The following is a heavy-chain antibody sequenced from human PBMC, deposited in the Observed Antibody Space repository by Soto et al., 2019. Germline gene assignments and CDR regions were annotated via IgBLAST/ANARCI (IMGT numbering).Heavy chain of an antibody. Sequence: GGSLRLSCAASGFTFSSYWMSWVRQAPGKGLEWVANIKQDGSEKYYVDSVKGRFTISRDNAKNSLYLQMNSLRAEDTAVYYCARDQPGRHYDVWSGYYGHRRGMDVWGQGTTVTV. CDR2: IKQDGSEK. D-gene: IGHD3-3*01. CDR1: GFTFSSYW. J-gene: IGHJ6*02. CDR3: ARDQPGRHYDVWSGYYGHRRGMDV. V-gene: IGHV3-7*03.